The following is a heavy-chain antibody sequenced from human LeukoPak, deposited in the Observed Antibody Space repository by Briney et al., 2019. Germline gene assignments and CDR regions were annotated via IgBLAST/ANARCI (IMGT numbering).Heavy chain of an antibody. CDR2: IKQDGSEK. Sequence: GGSLRLSCASSGFIFGTYWMTWVRQAPGKGLDWVANIKQDGSEKYYVDSVEGRFTISRDNVNSLYLQMNSLRVDDTAVYYCVAGLRTFDYWGQGTLVTVSS. J-gene: IGHJ4*02. D-gene: IGHD4-17*01. V-gene: IGHV3-7*01. CDR1: GFIFGTYW. CDR3: VAGLRTFDY.